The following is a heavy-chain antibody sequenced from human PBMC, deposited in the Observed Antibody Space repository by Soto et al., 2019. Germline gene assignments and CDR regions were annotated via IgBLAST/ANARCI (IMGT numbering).Heavy chain of an antibody. CDR2: ISAYNGNT. CDR3: ARVRGDIVVVPAATPYYYYGMDV. V-gene: IGHV1-18*01. D-gene: IGHD2-2*01. J-gene: IGHJ6*02. CDR1: GYTFTSYG. Sequence: QVQLVQSGAEVKKPGASVKVPCKASGYTFTSYGISWVRQAPGQGLEWMGWISAYNGNTNYAQKRQGRVTMTTDTSTSTAYMELRSLRSDDTAGYYCARVRGDIVVVPAATPYYYYGMDVWGHGTTVTVSS.